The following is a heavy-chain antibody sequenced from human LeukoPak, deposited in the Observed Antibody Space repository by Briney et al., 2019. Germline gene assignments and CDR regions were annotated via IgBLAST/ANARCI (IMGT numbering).Heavy chain of an antibody. V-gene: IGHV6-1*01. D-gene: IGHD7-27*01. CDR3: AGSFGLGNDAFDV. J-gene: IGHJ3*01. Sequence: PSQTLSLTCALSGGSVSSNTGAWNWFRQSPSRGLEWLGSTFYRSRWYNDYAVSVKSRININPDTSKNQFTLLLNSVSPEDTAVYYCAGSFGLGNDAFDVWGQGTVVTVSP. CDR2: TFYRSRWYN. CDR1: GGSVSSNTGA.